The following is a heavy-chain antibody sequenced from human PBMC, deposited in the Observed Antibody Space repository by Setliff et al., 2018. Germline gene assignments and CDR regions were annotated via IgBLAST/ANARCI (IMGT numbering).Heavy chain of an antibody. CDR1: GFTFSTHN. CDR2: IKQDGSEK. CDR3: ARDPHFDS. V-gene: IGHV3-7*01. J-gene: IGHJ4*02. Sequence: GSLRLSCAASGFTFSTHNMNWVRQAPGKGLEWVANIKQDGSEKYYVDSVKGRFSISRDNAKNSLYLQMNSLRAEDTAVYYCARDPHFDSWGQGTLVTVSS.